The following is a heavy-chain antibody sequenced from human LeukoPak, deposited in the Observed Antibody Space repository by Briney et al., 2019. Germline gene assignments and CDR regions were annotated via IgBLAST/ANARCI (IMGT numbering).Heavy chain of an antibody. D-gene: IGHD6-13*01. V-gene: IGHV3-13*05. CDR3: ARAYTSTWYDSPLDY. CDR1: GFTFSSYD. CDR2: IDSAGDP. J-gene: IGHJ4*02. Sequence: GGSLRLSCAASGFTFSSYDMLWLRQPTGKGLEWVSGIDSAGDPFYPGSVKGRFTISRENAKNSLYLQMNSLTAGDTAVYYCARAYTSTWYDSPLDYWGQGTLVTVSS.